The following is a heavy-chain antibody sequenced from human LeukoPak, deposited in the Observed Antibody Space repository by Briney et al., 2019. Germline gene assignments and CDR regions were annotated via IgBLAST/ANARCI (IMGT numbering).Heavy chain of an antibody. CDR3: ATSESQTRFDY. CDR1: GYSFTTHW. V-gene: IGHV5-51*01. D-gene: IGHD1/OR15-1a*01. CDR2: IFPGDSET. Sequence: GESLKISCKGSGYSFTTHWIGWVRQLPGKGLEWMGLIFPGDSETIYSPSLQGQVTISADKSINTAYLRWSSLKASDTAMYYCATSESQTRFDYWGQGTLVTVFS. J-gene: IGHJ4*02.